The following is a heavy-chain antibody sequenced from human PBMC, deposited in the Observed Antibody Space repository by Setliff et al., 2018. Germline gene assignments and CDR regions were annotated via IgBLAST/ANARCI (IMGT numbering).Heavy chain of an antibody. Sequence: KISCKGSGYRFIVYYIHWVRQTPGKGLEWMGRVDPKDGQAIYAKKFQGRFTITADTSIDTAYMELSSLTSEDTAVYYCATGLAIRGVQFDYWGRGTLVTVSS. V-gene: IGHV1-69-2*01. D-gene: IGHD3-10*01. J-gene: IGHJ4*02. CDR2: VDPKDGQA. CDR1: GYRFIVYY. CDR3: ATGLAIRGVQFDY.